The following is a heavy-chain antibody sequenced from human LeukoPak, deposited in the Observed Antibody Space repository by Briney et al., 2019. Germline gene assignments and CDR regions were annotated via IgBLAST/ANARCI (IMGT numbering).Heavy chain of an antibody. Sequence: ASVKVSCKASGYTFTGYYMHWVRQAPGQGLEWMGWINPNSGGTNYAQTFQGRVTMTRDTSISTAYMDLSRLRSDDTAVYYCARGYDFWSVREMVAYFDYWGQGTLVTVSS. CDR1: GYTFTGYY. V-gene: IGHV1-2*02. D-gene: IGHD3-3*01. J-gene: IGHJ4*02. CDR3: ARGYDFWSVREMVAYFDY. CDR2: INPNSGGT.